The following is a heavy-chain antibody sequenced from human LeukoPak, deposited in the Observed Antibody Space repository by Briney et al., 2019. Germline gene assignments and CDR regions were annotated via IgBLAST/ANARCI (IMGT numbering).Heavy chain of an antibody. CDR2: INPNSGGT. Sequence: ASVKVSCKASGYTFTGYYMHWVRQAPGQGLEWMGWINPNSGGTNYAQKFQGRVTMTRDTSISTAYMGLSRLRSDDTAVYYCARDGPYCSGGSCDWGQGTLVTVSS. D-gene: IGHD2-15*01. V-gene: IGHV1-2*02. CDR1: GYTFTGYY. CDR3: ARDGPYCSGGSCD. J-gene: IGHJ1*01.